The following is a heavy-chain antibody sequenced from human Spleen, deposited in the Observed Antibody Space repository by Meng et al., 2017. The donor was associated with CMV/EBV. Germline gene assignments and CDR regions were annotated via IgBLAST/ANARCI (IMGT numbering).Heavy chain of an antibody. CDR2: VYINDNT. J-gene: IGHJ4*02. D-gene: IGHD1-26*01. CDR3: ATGSGDFDH. V-gene: IGHV4-4*07. CDR1: GGYIKNWF. Sequence: QVQLQASGPGLVKPSETLSLTCTVSGGYIKNWFWSWIRQPAGKKLEWIGRVYINDNTNYNPSFRSRVIMSVDASNNQFSLKLTSVTAADTAVYYCATGSGDFDHWGQGTLVTVSS.